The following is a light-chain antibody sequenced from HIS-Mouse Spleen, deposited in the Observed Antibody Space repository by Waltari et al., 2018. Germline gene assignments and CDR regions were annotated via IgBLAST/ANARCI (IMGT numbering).Light chain of an antibody. Sequence: QSALTQPPSASGSPGQPVTISCTGTSRAVGGDNYVPWYQQHPGKAPKLMIYEVSKRPSGVPDRFSGSKSGNTASLTVSGLQAEDEADYYCSSYAGSNNLVFGGGTKLTVL. V-gene: IGLV2-8*01. CDR2: EVS. J-gene: IGLJ2*01. CDR1: SRAVGGDNY. CDR3: SSYAGSNNLV.